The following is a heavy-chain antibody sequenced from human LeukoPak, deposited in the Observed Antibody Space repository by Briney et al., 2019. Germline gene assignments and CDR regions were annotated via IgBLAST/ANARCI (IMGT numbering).Heavy chain of an antibody. J-gene: IGHJ4*02. CDR2: INSVGGTT. CDR3: ARYFYDFWSGADYFDY. V-gene: IGHV3-48*04. D-gene: IGHD3-3*01. CDR1: GFTFNTYG. Sequence: GGSLRLSCAASGFTFNTYGMNWFRQAPGRGLEWISYINSVGGTTFYADSVKGRFTISRDNAKNSLYLQMNSLRAEDTAVYYCARYFYDFWSGADYFDYWGQGTLVTVSS.